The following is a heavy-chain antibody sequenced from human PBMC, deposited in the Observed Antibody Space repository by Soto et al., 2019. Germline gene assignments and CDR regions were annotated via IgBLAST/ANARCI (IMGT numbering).Heavy chain of an antibody. D-gene: IGHD2-15*01. CDR1: GFTFSSYS. V-gene: IGHV3-21*01. CDR2: ISSSSSYI. Sequence: EVQLVESGGGLVKPGGSLRLSCAASGFTFSSYSMNWVRQAPGKGLAWVSSISSSSSYIYYADSVKGRFTISRDNAKNSLYLQMNSLRAEDTAVYYCASRVVVAATAIDYWGQGTLVTVSS. J-gene: IGHJ4*02. CDR3: ASRVVVAATAIDY.